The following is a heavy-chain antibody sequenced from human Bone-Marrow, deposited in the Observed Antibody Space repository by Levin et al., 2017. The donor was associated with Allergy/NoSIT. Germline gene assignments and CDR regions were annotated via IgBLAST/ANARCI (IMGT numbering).Heavy chain of an antibody. V-gene: IGHV3-9*01. Sequence: SCAASGFTFDDHGMHWVRQAPGRGLEWVSHISWNSDSIDYADSVKGRFIISRDNAKNTLYLQMNSLRPEDTALYYCAKDMSSGRGWYYYGIDLWGKGTTVTVSS. J-gene: IGHJ6*04. CDR3: AKDMSSGRGWYYYGIDL. D-gene: IGHD6-19*01. CDR2: ISWNSDSI. CDR1: GFTFDDHG.